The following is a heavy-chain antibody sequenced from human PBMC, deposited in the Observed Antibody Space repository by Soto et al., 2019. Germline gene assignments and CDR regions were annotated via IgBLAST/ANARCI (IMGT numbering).Heavy chain of an antibody. CDR3: ARSVAVSGAHIDY. Sequence: PSETLSLTCSVSGDSISGSYWSWIRQSPGKGLEWLGYVYYTGSTNYSPSLRSRVSISVDTSKNEFSLRLSSVTAADTAVYFCARSVAVSGAHIDYWGQGTQVTVSS. J-gene: IGHJ4*02. D-gene: IGHD6-19*01. V-gene: IGHV4-59*01. CDR1: GDSISGSY. CDR2: VYYTGST.